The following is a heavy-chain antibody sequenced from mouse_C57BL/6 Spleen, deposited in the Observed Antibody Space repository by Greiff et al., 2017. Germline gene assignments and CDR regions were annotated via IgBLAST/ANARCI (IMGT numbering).Heavy chain of an antibody. J-gene: IGHJ2*01. D-gene: IGHD2-4*01. Sequence: EVQGVESGGGLVKPGGSLKLSCAASGFTFSDYGMHWVRQAPAKGLEWVAYISSGSSTIYYADTVKGRFTISSDNAKNTLFLQMTSLRSEDTAMYYCAWENDYDVYYFAYWGQGTTLTVSS. CDR2: ISSGSSTI. CDR1: GFTFSDYG. CDR3: AWENDYDVYYFAY. V-gene: IGHV5-17*01.